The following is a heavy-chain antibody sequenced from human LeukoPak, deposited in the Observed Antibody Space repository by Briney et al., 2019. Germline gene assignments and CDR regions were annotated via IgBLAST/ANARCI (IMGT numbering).Heavy chain of an antibody. CDR2: INHSGST. V-gene: IGHV4-34*01. Sequence: SETLSLTCAVYGGSFSGYYWSWIRQPPGKGLEWIGEINHSGSTNYDPSLKSRVTISVDTSKDQFSLKLSSVTAADTAVYYCARGITMVRGANNWFDPWGQGTLVTVSS. J-gene: IGHJ5*02. CDR1: GGSFSGYY. CDR3: ARGITMVRGANNWFDP. D-gene: IGHD3-10*01.